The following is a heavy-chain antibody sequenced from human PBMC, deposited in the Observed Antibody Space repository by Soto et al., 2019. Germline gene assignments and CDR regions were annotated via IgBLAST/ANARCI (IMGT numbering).Heavy chain of an antibody. CDR1: GFTFSSHA. V-gene: IGHV3-23*01. CDR2: ISGSGGRA. D-gene: IGHD6-13*01. CDR3: AKTIAASTYYFDY. J-gene: IGHJ4*02. Sequence: PGGSLRLSSAVSGFTFSSHAMNWVRQAPGKGLEWVSGISGSGGRAYYADSVQGRFTISRDNSKNTLYLQINSLGVEDTAVYYCAKTIAASTYYFDYWGQGTLVPSPQ.